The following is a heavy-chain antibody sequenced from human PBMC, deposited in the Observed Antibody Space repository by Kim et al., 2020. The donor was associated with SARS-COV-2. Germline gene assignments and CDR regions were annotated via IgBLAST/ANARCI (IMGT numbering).Heavy chain of an antibody. CDR2: ISPYNGKT. V-gene: IGHV1-18*01. D-gene: IGHD1-7*01. Sequence: ASVKVSCKASGYTFTNFGISWVRQAPGHGLEWMGWISPYNGKTDYAQKFQGKITMTADTSTSTVYMELRSLSSDETAIFYCAREELYYYFTMDVWGQGTT. CDR3: AREELYYYFTMDV. J-gene: IGHJ6*02. CDR1: GYTFTNFG.